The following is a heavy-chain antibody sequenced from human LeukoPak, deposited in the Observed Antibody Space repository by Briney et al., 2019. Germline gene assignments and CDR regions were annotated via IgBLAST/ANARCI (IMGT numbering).Heavy chain of an antibody. Sequence: PGGSLRLSCAASGFTFSSYWMSWVRQAPGKGLEWVANIKQDGSEKYYVDSVKGRFTISRDNAKNSLYLQMNSLRAEDTAVYYCARGSTRYCSSTSCSTFDYWGQGTLVTVSS. CDR3: ARGSTRYCSSTSCSTFDY. V-gene: IGHV3-7*01. J-gene: IGHJ4*02. D-gene: IGHD2-2*02. CDR1: GFTFSSYW. CDR2: IKQDGSEK.